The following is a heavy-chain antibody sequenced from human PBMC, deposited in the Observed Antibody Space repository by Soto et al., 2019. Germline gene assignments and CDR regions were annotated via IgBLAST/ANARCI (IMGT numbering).Heavy chain of an antibody. J-gene: IGHJ3*02. CDR1: GYTFSSYA. CDR3: ARVTDHRGKIVVVMIDAFDI. Sequence: ASVKVSCKASGYTFSSYAMHWVRQAPGQRLEWMGWINVGNGKTAYSQKFRDRVTFIRDTSASTVYMEVRNLRSEDTAVYYCARVTDHRGKIVVVMIDAFDIWGQGTMVTVSS. CDR2: INVGNGKT. V-gene: IGHV1-3*01. D-gene: IGHD3-22*01.